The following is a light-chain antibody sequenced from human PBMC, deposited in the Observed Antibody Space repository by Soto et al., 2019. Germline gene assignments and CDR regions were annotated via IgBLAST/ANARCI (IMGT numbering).Light chain of an antibody. CDR3: QQYSSSSPT. CDR1: QSISSW. CDR2: GAS. Sequence: DIQMTQSPSTLSASVGDRVTINCRASQSISSWLAWYQHKPGKAPKILLYGASSLESGVPSRFSGSGSVTEFTLTIASLQPDDFATYCCQQYSSSSPTFGQGTKLE. J-gene: IGKJ2*01. V-gene: IGKV1-5*01.